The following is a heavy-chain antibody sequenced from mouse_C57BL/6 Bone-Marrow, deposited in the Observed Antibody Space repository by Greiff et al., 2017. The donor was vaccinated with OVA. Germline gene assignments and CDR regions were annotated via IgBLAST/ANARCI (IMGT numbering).Heavy chain of an antibody. D-gene: IGHD4-1*01. J-gene: IGHJ3*01. Sequence: EVKLVESGGGLVQPKGSLKLSCAASGFSFNTYAMNWVRQAPGKGLEWVARIRSKSNNYATYYADSVKDRFTISRDDSESMLYLQMNNLKTEDTAMYYCVRGALTGTWGFAYWGQGTLVTVSA. CDR3: VRGALTGTWGFAY. CDR1: GFSFNTYA. V-gene: IGHV10-1*01. CDR2: IRSKSNNYAT.